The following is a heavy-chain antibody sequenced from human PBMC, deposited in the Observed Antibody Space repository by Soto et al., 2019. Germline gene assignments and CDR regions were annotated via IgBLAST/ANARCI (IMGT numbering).Heavy chain of an antibody. CDR1: GFSFDTYA. V-gene: IGHV3-23*01. CDR3: AKLGMTTINRDY. Sequence: GVSLRLSCAASGFSFDTYAMSWVRQAPGKGLEWVSSISGSGGNTCYADSVKGRFTISRDNSKNILYLQMTSLRAEDTALYYCAKLGMTTINRDYWGLGTQVTVSS. CDR2: ISGSGGNT. J-gene: IGHJ4*01. D-gene: IGHD5-12*01.